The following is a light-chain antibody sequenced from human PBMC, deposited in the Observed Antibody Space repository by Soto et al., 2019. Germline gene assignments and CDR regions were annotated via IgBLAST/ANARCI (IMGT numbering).Light chain of an antibody. CDR2: GAS. CDR1: QSVSSN. CDR3: QQYNNWPPMYT. J-gene: IGKJ2*01. Sequence: EILMTQSPATLSGSPVERATLSCRASQSVSSNLAWYQQKPGQAPRLLIYGASPRATGIPARFICSGSGTEFTLTISSLQSEDFAVYYCQQYNNWPPMYTFGQGTKLEIK. V-gene: IGKV3-15*01.